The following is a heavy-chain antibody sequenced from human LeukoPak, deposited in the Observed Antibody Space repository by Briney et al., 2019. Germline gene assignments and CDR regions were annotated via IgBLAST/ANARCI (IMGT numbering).Heavy chain of an antibody. J-gene: IGHJ4*02. V-gene: IGHV4-30-2*01. CDR2: IYHSGST. CDR1: GGSISSGGYS. Sequence: SETLSLTCAVSGGSISSGGYSWSWIRQPPGKGLEWIGYIYHSGSTYYNPSLKSRVTISVDRSKNQFSLKLSSVTAADTAVYYCARVNDRGLDYWGQGTLVTVSS. D-gene: IGHD1-14*01. CDR3: ARVNDRGLDY.